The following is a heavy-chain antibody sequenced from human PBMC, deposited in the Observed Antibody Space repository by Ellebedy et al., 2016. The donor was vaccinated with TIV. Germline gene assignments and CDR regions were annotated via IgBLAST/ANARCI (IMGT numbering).Heavy chain of an antibody. CDR2: IYHSGST. D-gene: IGHD3-22*01. J-gene: IGHJ3*02. Sequence: MPSETLSLTCAVSGGSISSGGYSWSWIRQPPGKGLEWIGYIYHSGSTYYNPSLKSRVTISVDRSKNQFSLKLSSVTAADTAVYYCARGGDYYDSSEHAFDIWGQGTMVTVSS. V-gene: IGHV4-30-2*01. CDR3: ARGGDYYDSSEHAFDI. CDR1: GGSISSGGYS.